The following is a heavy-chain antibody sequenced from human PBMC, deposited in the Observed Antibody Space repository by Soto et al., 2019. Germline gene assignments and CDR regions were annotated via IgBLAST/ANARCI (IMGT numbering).Heavy chain of an antibody. D-gene: IGHD3-10*01. Sequence: SETLSLTCTVSGGSISSGGYYWSWIRQHPGKGLEWIGYIYYSGSTYYNPSLKSRVTISVDTSKNQFSLKLSSVTAADTAVYYCARNPLITMVRGVYNWFDPWGQGTLVTVSS. V-gene: IGHV4-31*03. CDR1: GGSISSGGYY. J-gene: IGHJ5*02. CDR3: ARNPLITMVRGVYNWFDP. CDR2: IYYSGST.